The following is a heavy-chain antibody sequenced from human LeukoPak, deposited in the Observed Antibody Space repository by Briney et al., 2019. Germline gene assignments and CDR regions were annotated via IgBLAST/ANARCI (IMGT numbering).Heavy chain of an antibody. V-gene: IGHV1-2*02. CDR1: GFTDYY. CDR2: INPNSGGT. D-gene: IGHD6-13*01. CDR3: ATQQRVRNDFEY. Sequence: ASVKVSCKASGFTDYYIHWVRQAPGRTLEWMAWINPNSGGTNFAQNLQGRFTLTSDTSISTTYMELSWLTSDDTAVYYCATQQRVRNDFEYWGQGTLVTVSS. J-gene: IGHJ4*02.